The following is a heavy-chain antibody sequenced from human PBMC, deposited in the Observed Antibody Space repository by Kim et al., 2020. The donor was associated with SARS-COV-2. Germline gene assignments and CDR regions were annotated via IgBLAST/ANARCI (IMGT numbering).Heavy chain of an antibody. J-gene: IGHJ5*01. Sequence: GGSLRLSCAASGFTFRTYCRNWVRQAPGKGLEWVSRIRSNGSNTTYADSVKGRFTISRDNAKNTQYLQMNSMRAEDTAVYYCVRVGQRMIGRFDW. D-gene: IGHD3-16*01. V-gene: IGHV3-74*01. CDR1: GFTFRTYC. CDR3: VRVGQRMIGRFDW. CDR2: IRSNGSNT.